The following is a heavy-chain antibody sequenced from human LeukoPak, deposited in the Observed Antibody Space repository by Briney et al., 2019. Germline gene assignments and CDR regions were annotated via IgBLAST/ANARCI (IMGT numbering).Heavy chain of an antibody. Sequence: GGSLRLSCAASGFTFSSYWMSLVRQAPGKGLEWVANINQDGSEKYFVDSVKGRFTISRDNAKNSLYLQMNSLRAEDTAVYYCIRLFHFDYWGQGTLVTVSS. D-gene: IGHD4-17*01. V-gene: IGHV3-7*01. CDR2: INQDGSEK. CDR1: GFTFSSYW. J-gene: IGHJ4*02. CDR3: IRLFHFDY.